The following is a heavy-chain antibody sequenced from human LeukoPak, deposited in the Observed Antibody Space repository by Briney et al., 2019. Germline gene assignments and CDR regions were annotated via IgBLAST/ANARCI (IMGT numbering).Heavy chain of an antibody. CDR3: ARDLKGYSSSSGLDY. J-gene: IGHJ4*02. CDR1: GFTFSSYA. CDR2: ISYDGSNK. D-gene: IGHD6-6*01. V-gene: IGHV3-30-3*01. Sequence: GGSLRLSCAASGFTFSSYAMHWVRQAPGKGLEWVAVISYDGSNKYYADSVKGRFTISRDNSKNTLYLQMNSLRAEDTAVYYCARDLKGYSSSSGLDYWGQGTLVTVSS.